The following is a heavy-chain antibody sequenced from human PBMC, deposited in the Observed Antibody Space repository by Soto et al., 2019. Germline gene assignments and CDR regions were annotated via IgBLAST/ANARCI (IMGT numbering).Heavy chain of an antibody. CDR3: ARGIPRWSGYFNYYGMDV. Sequence: SVKVSCKASGGTFSSYAISWVRQAPGQGLEWMGGIIPIFGTANYAQKFQGRVTITADESTSTAYMELSSLRSEDTAVYYCARGIPRWSGYFNYYGMDVWGQGTTVTVSS. V-gene: IGHV1-69*13. CDR2: IIPIFGTA. D-gene: IGHD3-3*01. CDR1: GGTFSSYA. J-gene: IGHJ6*02.